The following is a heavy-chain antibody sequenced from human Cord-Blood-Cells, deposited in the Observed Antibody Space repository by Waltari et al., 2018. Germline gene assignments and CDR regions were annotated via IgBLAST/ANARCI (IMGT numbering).Heavy chain of an antibody. V-gene: IGHV3-53*01. Sequence: EVQLVESGGGLIQPGGSLRLSCAASGFTVSSNYMSWVRQAPGKGLEWVAVIYSGVSTYYADSVKGRFTISRDNSKNTLYLQMNSLRAEDTAVYYCARDRDSSSWYDYWGQGTLVTVSS. D-gene: IGHD6-13*01. CDR2: IYSGVST. CDR1: GFTVSSNY. CDR3: ARDRDSSSWYDY. J-gene: IGHJ4*02.